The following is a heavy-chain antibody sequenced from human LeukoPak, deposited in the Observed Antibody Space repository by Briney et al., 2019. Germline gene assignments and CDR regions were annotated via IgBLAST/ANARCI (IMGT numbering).Heavy chain of an antibody. CDR2: IIPIFGTA. CDR1: GGTFSSYA. Sequence: ASVKVSCKASGGTFSSYAISWVRQAPGQGLEWMGGIIPIFGTANYAQKFQGRVTITADESTSTAYMEPSSLRSEDTAVYYCARGGGYSSSWYYFDYWGQGTLVTVSS. V-gene: IGHV1-69*13. J-gene: IGHJ4*02. CDR3: ARGGGYSSSWYYFDY. D-gene: IGHD6-13*01.